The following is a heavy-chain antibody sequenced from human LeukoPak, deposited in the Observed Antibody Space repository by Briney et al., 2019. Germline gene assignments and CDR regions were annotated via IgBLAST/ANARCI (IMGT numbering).Heavy chain of an antibody. CDR2: INSDGSST. D-gene: IGHD5-24*01. Sequence: GGSLRLSCAASGFTFSSYWMHWVRQAPGKGLMWVSRINSDGSSTSYADSVKGRFTISRDNAKNTLYLQMNSLRAEDTAVYYCARATRWLRFLAYFDYWGQGTLVTVSS. CDR1: GFTFSSYW. CDR3: ARATRWLRFLAYFDY. J-gene: IGHJ4*02. V-gene: IGHV3-74*01.